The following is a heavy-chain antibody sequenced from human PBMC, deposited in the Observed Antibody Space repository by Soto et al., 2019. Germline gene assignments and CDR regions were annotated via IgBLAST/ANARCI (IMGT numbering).Heavy chain of an antibody. V-gene: IGHV1-2*02. J-gene: IGHJ6*02. CDR2: INPNSGGT. CDR1: GYTFTGYY. D-gene: IGHD1-1*01. Sequence: ASVKVSCKASGYTFTGYYMHWVRQAPGQGLEWMGWINPNSGGTNYAQKFQGRFTISRDNSKNTLYLQMNGLRAEDTAVFYLAKDIDPLFPVETGYNGMDVGGQGTRVTVS. CDR3: AKDIDPLFPVETGYNGMDV.